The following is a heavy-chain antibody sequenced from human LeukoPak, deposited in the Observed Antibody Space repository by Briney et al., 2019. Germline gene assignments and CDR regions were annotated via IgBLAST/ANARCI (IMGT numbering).Heavy chain of an antibody. Sequence: SETLSLTCTVSGGSISNYYWSWIRQPPGKGLEWIGYIYYSGSTNYNPSLKSRVTISVDTSKNQFSLKLSSVTAADTAVYYCARAYCSGGSCYSSRGMFDPWGHGTLVTVSS. CDR3: ARAYCSGGSCYSSRGMFDP. V-gene: IGHV4-59*01. D-gene: IGHD2-15*01. CDR1: GGSISNYY. J-gene: IGHJ5*02. CDR2: IYYSGST.